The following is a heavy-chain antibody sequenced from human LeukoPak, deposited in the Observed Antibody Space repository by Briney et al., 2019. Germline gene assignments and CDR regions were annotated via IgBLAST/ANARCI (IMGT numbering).Heavy chain of an antibody. Sequence: ASVKVSCKASGGTFSSYAISWVRQAPGQGLEWMGGIIPIFGTANYAQKFQGRVTITTDESTSTAYMELSRLRSEDTAVYYCARSGYYDSSEHAFDIWGQGTMVTVSS. CDR2: IIPIFGTA. D-gene: IGHD3-22*01. CDR1: GGTFSSYA. J-gene: IGHJ3*02. V-gene: IGHV1-69*05. CDR3: ARSGYYDSSEHAFDI.